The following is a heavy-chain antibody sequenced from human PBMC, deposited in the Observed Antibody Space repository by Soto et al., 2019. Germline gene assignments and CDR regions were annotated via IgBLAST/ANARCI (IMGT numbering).Heavy chain of an antibody. Sequence: QVQLVESGGGLVKPGGSLRLSCAASGFTFSDYYMSWIRQAPGKGLEWVSYISSSSSYTNYADSVKGRFTISRDNAKNSLYLQMNSLRAEDTAVYYCARLYCSSTSCYVGYWGQGTLVTVSS. CDR2: ISSSSSYT. V-gene: IGHV3-11*05. D-gene: IGHD2-2*01. CDR3: ARLYCSSTSCYVGY. CDR1: GFTFSDYY. J-gene: IGHJ4*02.